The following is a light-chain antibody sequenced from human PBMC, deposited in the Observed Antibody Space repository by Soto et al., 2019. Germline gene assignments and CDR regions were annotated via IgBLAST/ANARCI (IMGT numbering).Light chain of an antibody. V-gene: IGKV3-15*01. CDR2: GAS. J-gene: IGKJ1*01. CDR1: QGVSSN. Sequence: ITQSPAPLSASLGDRVTITCRASQGVSSNLAWYQQKPGQAPRLLIYGASTWDTGIPARFSGSGSGTEFTLTISSLQSEDFAIYYCQQYRNCPAFGQGSKVDIK. CDR3: QQYRNCPA.